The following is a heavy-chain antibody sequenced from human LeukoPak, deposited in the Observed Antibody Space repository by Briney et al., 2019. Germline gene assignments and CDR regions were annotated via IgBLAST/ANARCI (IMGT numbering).Heavy chain of an antibody. CDR3: ARDLAKYSYGLPDWFDP. CDR1: GFTFSGSW. Sequence: GESLRLSCAASGFTFSGSWISWVRQAPGKGLEWVANIKQDGSEKYYADSVKGQFTISRDNAKNSLYLQMNSLRAEDTAVYYCARDLAKYSYGLPDWFDPWGQGTLVTVSS. CDR2: IKQDGSEK. V-gene: IGHV3-7*01. J-gene: IGHJ5*02. D-gene: IGHD5-18*01.